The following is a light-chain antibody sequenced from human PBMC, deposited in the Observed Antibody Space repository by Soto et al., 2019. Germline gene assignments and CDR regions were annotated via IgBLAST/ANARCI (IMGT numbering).Light chain of an antibody. CDR3: KHYGSSRK. J-gene: IGKJ1*01. CDR1: QSVSSN. CDR2: GTS. Sequence: EIVITHSPSTLSVSPVEGATLSFRASQSVSSNLAWYQQKSGQAPRLLLYGTSSRATGIPERFSGSGSGTDFTLTISRLEPEDFAVYYCKHYGSSRKFGQGTKVDIK. V-gene: IGKV3-20*01.